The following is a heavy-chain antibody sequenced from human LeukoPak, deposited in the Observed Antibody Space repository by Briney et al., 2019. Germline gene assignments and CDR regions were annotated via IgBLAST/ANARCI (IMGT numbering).Heavy chain of an antibody. CDR3: AKDSSGWYGDY. CDR1: GFTLSSYA. Sequence: PGGSLRLSCAASGFTLSSYAMSWVRQAPGKGLKWVSRISGRGGSTYYADAVKGRFTISRDNSKNTLYPQMNSPRAEDTAVYYCAKDSSGWYGDYWGQGTLVTVSS. CDR2: ISGRGGST. D-gene: IGHD6-19*01. J-gene: IGHJ4*02. V-gene: IGHV3-23*01.